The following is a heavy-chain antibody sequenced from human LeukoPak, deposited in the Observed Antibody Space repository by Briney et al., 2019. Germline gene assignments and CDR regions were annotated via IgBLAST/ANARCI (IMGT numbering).Heavy chain of an antibody. CDR2: ISSNGGST. Sequence: PGGSLRLSCAASGFTFSSYAMHWVRQAPGKGLEYVSAISSNGGSTYYANSVKGRFTISSDNSKNTLYLQMGSLRAEDMAVYYCARDPSDYWGQGTLVTVSS. J-gene: IGHJ4*02. CDR3: ARDPSDY. V-gene: IGHV3-64*01. CDR1: GFTFSSYA.